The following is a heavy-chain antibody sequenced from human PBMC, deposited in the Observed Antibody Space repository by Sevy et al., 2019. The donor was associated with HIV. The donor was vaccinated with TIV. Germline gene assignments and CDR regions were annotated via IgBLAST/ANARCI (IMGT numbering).Heavy chain of an antibody. CDR3: ARDSFGVTGYYYYYMDV. CDR1: GGSISSGSYY. Sequence: SETLSLTCTVSGGSISSGSYYWSWIRQPAGKGLEWIGRIYTSGSTNYNPSLKSRVTISVDTSKNQFSLKLSSVTAADTAVYYCARDSFGVTGYYYYYMDVWGKGTTVTVSS. V-gene: IGHV4-61*02. CDR2: IYTSGST. J-gene: IGHJ6*03. D-gene: IGHD3-16*01.